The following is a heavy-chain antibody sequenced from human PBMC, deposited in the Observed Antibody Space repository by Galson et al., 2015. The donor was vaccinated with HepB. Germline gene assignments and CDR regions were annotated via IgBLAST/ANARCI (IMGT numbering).Heavy chain of an antibody. CDR2: ISYDGSNK. Sequence: SLRLSCAASGFTFSSYAMHWVRQAPGKGLEWVAVISYDGSNKYYADSVKGRFTISRDNSKNTLYLQMNSLRAEDTAVYYCAKDFSSRYYDSSGYSDYWGQGTLVTVSS. D-gene: IGHD3-22*01. CDR1: GFTFSSYA. CDR3: AKDFSSRYYDSSGYSDY. V-gene: IGHV3-30*04. J-gene: IGHJ4*02.